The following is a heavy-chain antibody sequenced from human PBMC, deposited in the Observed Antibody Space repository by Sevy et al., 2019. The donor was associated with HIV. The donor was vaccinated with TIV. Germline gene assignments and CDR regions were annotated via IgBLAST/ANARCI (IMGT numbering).Heavy chain of an antibody. Sequence: GGYLRLYCAASGFPFSSHWMTWVRQAPGKGLDWVASIKQDGSEMYYVDSVKGRFTISRDNAKNSVYLQMNSLRVEDTAMYYCTTGHQELGMRGQGTLVTVSS. CDR3: TTGHQELGM. V-gene: IGHV3-7*01. J-gene: IGHJ4*02. CDR2: IKQDGSEM. CDR1: GFPFSSHW. D-gene: IGHD6-13*01.